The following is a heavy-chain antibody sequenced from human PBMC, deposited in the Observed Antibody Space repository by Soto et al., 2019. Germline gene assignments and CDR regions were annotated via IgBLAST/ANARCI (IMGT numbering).Heavy chain of an antibody. V-gene: IGHV4-4*02. CDR1: GGSISSSNW. J-gene: IGHJ4*02. D-gene: IGHD6-19*01. CDR3: TRGSATAVAGTLDY. Sequence: PSETLSLTCAVSGGSISSSNWWIWVRHPPGKGLEWIGEIYHSGSTNYNPSLKSRVTISVDKSKNQFSLKLSSVTAADTAVYYCTRGSATAVAGTLDYWGQGTLVTVSS. CDR2: IYHSGST.